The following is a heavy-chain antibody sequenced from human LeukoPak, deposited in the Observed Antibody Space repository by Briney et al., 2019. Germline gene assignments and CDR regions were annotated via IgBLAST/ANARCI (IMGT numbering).Heavy chain of an antibody. CDR2: IRQDGSEK. CDR1: GFTSSSYW. D-gene: IGHD6-13*01. CDR3: ARVVAAAGPSDY. Sequence: PGGSLRLSCAASGFTSSSYWMSWVRQAPGKGLEWVANIRQDGSEKYYVDSVKGRFTISRDNANNSLYLQMNSLRAEDTAVYYCARVVAAAGPSDYWGQGTLVTVSS. V-gene: IGHV3-7*01. J-gene: IGHJ4*02.